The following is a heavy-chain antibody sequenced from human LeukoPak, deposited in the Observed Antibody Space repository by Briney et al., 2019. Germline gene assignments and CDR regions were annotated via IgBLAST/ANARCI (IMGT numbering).Heavy chain of an antibody. V-gene: IGHV4-38-2*02. J-gene: IGHJ4*02. CDR3: AREGSYYTKTHY. D-gene: IGHD1-26*01. CDR2: IYHSGST. Sequence: PSETLSLTCTVSGYSISSGYYWGWFRQPPAKEGEGIGSIYHSGSTYYNPSLKSRITISVDTSKNQFSLKLSSVTAADTAVYYCAREGSYYTKTHYWGQGTLVTVSS. CDR1: GYSISSGYY.